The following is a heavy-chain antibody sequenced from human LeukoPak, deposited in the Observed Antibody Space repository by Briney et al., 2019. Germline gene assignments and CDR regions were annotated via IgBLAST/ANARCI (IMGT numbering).Heavy chain of an antibody. CDR3: ARDPYDFWSGYSFDY. J-gene: IGHJ4*02. D-gene: IGHD3-3*01. Sequence: ASVKVSCKASGYTFTSYGISWVRQAPGQGPEWMGWISAYNGNTNYAQKLQGRVTMTTDTSTSTAYMELRSLRSDDTAVYYCARDPYDFWSGYSFDYWGQGTLVTVSS. CDR1: GYTFTSYG. CDR2: ISAYNGNT. V-gene: IGHV1-18*01.